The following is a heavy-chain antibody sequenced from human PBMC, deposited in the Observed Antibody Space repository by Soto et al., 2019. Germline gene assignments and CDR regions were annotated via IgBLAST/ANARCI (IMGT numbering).Heavy chain of an antibody. CDR3: ARDRGIHGSGSCYKRPYWYFDL. J-gene: IGHJ2*01. D-gene: IGHD3-10*01. V-gene: IGHV1-46*01. CDR2: INPSGGST. Sequence: QVQLVQSGAEVKKPGASVKVSCKASGYTFTSYYMHWVRQAPGQGLEWMGIINPSGGSTSYAQKFQGRVTMTRDTSTSTVYMELSSLRSEDTAVYYCARDRGIHGSGSCYKRPYWYFDLWGRGTLVTVSS. CDR1: GYTFTSYY.